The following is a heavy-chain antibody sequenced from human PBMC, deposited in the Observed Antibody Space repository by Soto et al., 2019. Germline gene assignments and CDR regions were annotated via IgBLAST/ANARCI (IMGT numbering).Heavy chain of an antibody. CDR1: GFTFSSYG. Sequence: QVQLVESGGGVVQTGRSLRLSCAASGFTFSSYGMHCVRQAPGKGLEWVAVIWYDGSNKYYADSVKGRFTISRDNSKNAMYLQMHSMRAEDTAVYYWASQTTAAAHVDYWGQGTLVTVSS. D-gene: IGHD1-1*01. CDR3: ASQTTAAAHVDY. J-gene: IGHJ4*02. CDR2: IWYDGSNK. V-gene: IGHV3-33*03.